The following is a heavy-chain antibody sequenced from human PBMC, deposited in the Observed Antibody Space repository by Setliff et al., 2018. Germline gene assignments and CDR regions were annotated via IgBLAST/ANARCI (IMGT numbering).Heavy chain of an antibody. J-gene: IGHJ4*02. CDR3: ARAPRYFDSTGSYFDF. CDR1: GGSINIYY. Sequence: SETLSLTCTVSGGSINIYYWNWIRQPAGKGLEWIGRVHSSGSTIYNPSLKSRVTMSLDTSKNQFSLTLNSVTAADTAVYYCARAPRYFDSTGSYFDFWGQGTLVTVS. D-gene: IGHD3-22*01. V-gene: IGHV4-4*07. CDR2: VHSSGST.